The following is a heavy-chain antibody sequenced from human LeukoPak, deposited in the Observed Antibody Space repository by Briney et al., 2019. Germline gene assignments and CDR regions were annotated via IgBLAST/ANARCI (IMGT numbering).Heavy chain of an antibody. J-gene: IGHJ3*01. Sequence: GGPLRLSCAASGFTFSSYAMSWVRQAPGTGLEWVSAIGASGGSTYYADSVQGRFTISSDNSKNTLYLQMNSLRAEDTAVYYCAKMRIGGWLWDAFDVWGQGTLVTVSS. CDR3: AKMRIGGWLWDAFDV. CDR1: GFTFSSYA. CDR2: IGASGGST. D-gene: IGHD3-22*01. V-gene: IGHV3-23*01.